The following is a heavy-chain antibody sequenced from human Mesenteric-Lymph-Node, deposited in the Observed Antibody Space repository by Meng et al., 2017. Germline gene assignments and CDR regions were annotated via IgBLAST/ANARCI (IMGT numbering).Heavy chain of an antibody. J-gene: IGHJ4*02. V-gene: IGHV3-9*01. D-gene: IGHD3-9*01. CDR2: ISWNSGSI. Sequence: SLKISCAASGFTFDDYAMHWVRQAPGKGLEWVSGISWNSGSIGYADSVKGRFTISRDNAKNSLYLQMNSLRAEDTAVYYCARSVYDILTGYYFDYWGQGTLVTVSS. CDR1: GFTFDDYA. CDR3: ARSVYDILTGYYFDY.